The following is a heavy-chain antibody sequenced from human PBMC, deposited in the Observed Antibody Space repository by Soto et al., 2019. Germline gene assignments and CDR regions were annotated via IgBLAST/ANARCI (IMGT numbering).Heavy chain of an antibody. D-gene: IGHD2-15*01. CDR2: ISAYSGNT. CDR3: AREPLGYCSGGSCYSNFDY. Sequence: ASVKVSCKASGYTFTSYGISWVRQAPGQGLEWMGWISAYSGNTNYAQKLQGRVTMTTDTSTSTAYMELRSLRSDDTAVYYCAREPLGYCSGGSCYSNFDYWGQGTLVTVSS. V-gene: IGHV1-18*01. CDR1: GYTFTSYG. J-gene: IGHJ4*02.